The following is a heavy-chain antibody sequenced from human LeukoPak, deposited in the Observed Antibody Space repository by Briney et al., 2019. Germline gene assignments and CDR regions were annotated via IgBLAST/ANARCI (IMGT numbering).Heavy chain of an antibody. D-gene: IGHD5-24*01. J-gene: IGHJ6*02. V-gene: IGHV4-59*01. CDR2: IYYSGST. CDR1: GGSITSY. Sequence: SQTLSLTCTVSGGSITSYWSWIRQPPGKGLEWIGYIYYSGSTNYNPSLKSRVTMSIDTSKNQFSLKLSSVTAADTAVYYCARDFRGNYGSRGMDVWGQGTTVTVSS. CDR3: ARDFRGNYGSRGMDV.